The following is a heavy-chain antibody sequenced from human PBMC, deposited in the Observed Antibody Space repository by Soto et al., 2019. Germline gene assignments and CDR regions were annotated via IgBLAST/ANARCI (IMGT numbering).Heavy chain of an antibody. J-gene: IGHJ6*02. Sequence: RGSLRLSCAASGFTFSSYAMSWFRQAPGKGLEWVSAISGSGGSTYYADSVKGRFTISRDNSKNTLYLQMKSLRAEYTDVYYCAKDAGCREYDWWSGDYSLTRGMDAWAQRTSVPVSS. D-gene: IGHD3-3*01. CDR2: ISGSGGST. V-gene: IGHV3-23*01. CDR1: GFTFSSYA. CDR3: AKDAGCREYDWWSGDYSLTRGMDA.